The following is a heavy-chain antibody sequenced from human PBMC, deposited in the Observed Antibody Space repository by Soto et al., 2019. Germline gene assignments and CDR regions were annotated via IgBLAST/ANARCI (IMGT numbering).Heavy chain of an antibody. CDR2: INPNSGVT. Sequence: QVQLVQSGAEVRKPGASVTVSCRSSGDSFNDYYIHWVRQAPGQGLEWLGWINPNSGVTKYAQKFQGWVSMTRDTSIRTVYMQRSRLRSDDTVVYYCARESGGATATLDYYYFYMDVWGTGTTVTVSS. CDR3: ARESGGATATLDYYYFYMDV. CDR1: GDSFNDYY. J-gene: IGHJ6*03. V-gene: IGHV1-2*04. D-gene: IGHD5-12*01.